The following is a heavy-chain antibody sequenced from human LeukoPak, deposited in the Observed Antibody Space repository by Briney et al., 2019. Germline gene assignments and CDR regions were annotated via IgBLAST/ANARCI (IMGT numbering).Heavy chain of an antibody. Sequence: GGSLSLSCAASGFTYIIYSVRWVRRARGKGREWVSSIRGCGGSTYYADCVKGRFSISRENYKNTLYLQKNSRRAEDTAVYYCAKVRTLIWFGELRDYWGQGTLVTVSS. J-gene: IGHJ4*02. CDR2: IRGCGGST. CDR3: AKVRTLIWFGELRDY. V-gene: IGHV3-23*01. D-gene: IGHD3-10*01. CDR1: GFTYIIYS.